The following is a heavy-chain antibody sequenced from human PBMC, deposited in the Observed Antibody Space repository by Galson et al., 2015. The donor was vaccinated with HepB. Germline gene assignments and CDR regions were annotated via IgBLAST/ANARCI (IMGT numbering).Heavy chain of an antibody. CDR1: GFTFSSYG. J-gene: IGHJ4*02. Sequence: SLRLSCAASGFTFSSYGMHWVRQAPGKGLEWVAVISYDGSNKYYADSVKGRFTISRDNSKNTLYLQMNSLRAEDTAVYYCGGNDPQSYFDYWGQGTLVTVSS. CDR2: ISYDGSNK. CDR3: GGNDPQSYFDY. V-gene: IGHV3-30*03. D-gene: IGHD1-1*01.